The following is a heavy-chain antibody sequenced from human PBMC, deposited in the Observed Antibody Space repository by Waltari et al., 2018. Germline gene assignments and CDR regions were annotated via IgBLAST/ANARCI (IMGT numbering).Heavy chain of an antibody. V-gene: IGHV1-2*02. CDR2: INPNSGGT. Sequence: QVQLVQSGAEVKKPGASVKVSCKASGYTFTGYYMYLVRQAPGQGLEWMGWINPNSGGTNYAQKFQGRVTMTRDTSISTAYMELSRLRSDDTAVYYCARDYDILTGYYPTFDYWGQGTLVTVSS. CDR3: ARDYDILTGYYPTFDY. CDR1: GYTFTGYY. J-gene: IGHJ4*02. D-gene: IGHD3-9*01.